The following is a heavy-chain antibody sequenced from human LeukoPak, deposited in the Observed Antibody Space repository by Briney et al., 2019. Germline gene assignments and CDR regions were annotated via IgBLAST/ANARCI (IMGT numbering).Heavy chain of an antibody. D-gene: IGHD3-22*01. CDR2: LSRSSSYT. CDR3: ARDPEYYYDSSGPRGFDY. J-gene: IGHJ4*02. V-gene: IGHV3-11*06. CDR1: GFTFSDYY. Sequence: PGGSLRLSCAASGFTFSDYYMSWIRQAPGKGLEWVSYLSRSSSYTNYADSVKGRFTISRDNAKNSLYLQMNSLRAEDTAVYYCARDPEYYYDSSGPRGFDYWGQGTLVTVSS.